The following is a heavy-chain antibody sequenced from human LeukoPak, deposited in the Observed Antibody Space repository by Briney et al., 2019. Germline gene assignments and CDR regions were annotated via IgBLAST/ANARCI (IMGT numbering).Heavy chain of an antibody. D-gene: IGHD4-23*01. J-gene: IGHJ5*02. CDR2: IIPIFGTA. CDR1: GGTFSSYA. CDR3: ARGPRLRWLYNWFDP. V-gene: IGHV1-69*05. Sequence: EASVKVSCKASGGTFSSYAISWVRQAPGQGLEWMGGIIPIFGTANYAQKFQGRVTITTDESTSTAYMELSSLRSEDTAVYYRARGPRLRWLYNWFDPWGQGTLVTVSS.